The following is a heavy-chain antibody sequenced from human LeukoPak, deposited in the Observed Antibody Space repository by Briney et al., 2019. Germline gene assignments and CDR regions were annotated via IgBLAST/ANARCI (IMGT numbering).Heavy chain of an antibody. D-gene: IGHD2-21*01. J-gene: IGHJ4*02. CDR1: GGTFSSYA. Sequence: ASVKVSCKASGGTFSSYAISWVRQAPGQGLEWMGRIIPILGRANYAQKFQGRVTITADKSTAYMELRSLRSDDTAVYYCARSHLVVIATPYYFDYWGQGTLVTVSS. CDR3: ARSHLVVIATPYYFDY. CDR2: IIPILGRA. V-gene: IGHV1-69*04.